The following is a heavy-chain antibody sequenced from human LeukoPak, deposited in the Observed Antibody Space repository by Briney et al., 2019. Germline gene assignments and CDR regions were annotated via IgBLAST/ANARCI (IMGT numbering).Heavy chain of an antibody. CDR1: GFSSSRYD. J-gene: IGHJ4*02. D-gene: IGHD5-24*01. Sequence: RGSLRLSCAGSGFSSSRYDMGWLRPAPGEGLEWVAALIASGDYKEWADSVKGRFNIPGDTSQNTLILEMNSLRAEDTAVYYCAKNPVTIKYPFDHWGQGTLVSVSS. CDR3: AKNPVTIKYPFDH. V-gene: IGHV3-23*01. CDR2: LIASGDYK.